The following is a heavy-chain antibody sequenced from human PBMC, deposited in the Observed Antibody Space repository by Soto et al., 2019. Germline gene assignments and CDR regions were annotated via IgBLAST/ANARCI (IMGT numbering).Heavy chain of an antibody. CDR2: IYYSGST. CDR1: GGSISSSSYY. D-gene: IGHD3-9*01. J-gene: IGHJ5*02. V-gene: IGHV4-39*01. Sequence: QLQLQESGPGLVKPSETLSLTCTVSGGSISSSSYYWGWIRQPPGKGLEWIGSIYYSGSTYYNPSLKSRVTISVDTSNNQFSLKLSSVTAAYTAVYYCASHVLRYFGFDPWGQGTLVTVSS. CDR3: ASHVLRYFGFDP.